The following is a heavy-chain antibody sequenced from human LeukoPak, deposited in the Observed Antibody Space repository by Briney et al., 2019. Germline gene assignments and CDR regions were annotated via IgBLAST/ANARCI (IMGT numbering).Heavy chain of an antibody. CDR1: GGSFNSYY. D-gene: IGHD4-17*01. J-gene: IGHJ4*02. CDR3: ARDIVYLIDEDYG. CDR2: IRASATP. Sequence: SETLSLTCSVSGGSFNSYYSSWLRQPAGKGLEWIGRIRASATPDYSPSLQSRVTISIDTSQRQVSLNLTSVTAADTAVYYCARDIVYLIDEDYGWGQGTLVTVSS. V-gene: IGHV4-4*07.